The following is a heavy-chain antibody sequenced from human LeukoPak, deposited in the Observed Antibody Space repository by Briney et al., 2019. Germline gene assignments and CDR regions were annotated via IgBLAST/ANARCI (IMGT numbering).Heavy chain of an antibody. D-gene: IGHD5-18*01. V-gene: IGHV3-23*01. Sequence: GGSLRLSCAASGFTFSSYAMTWVRQAPGKGLEWVSGISDSDDSTYYADSVKGRFTISRDNSKNTLYLQMNSLRAEDTAVYYCAKKEDATMVHYYFDYWGQGTLVTVSS. CDR2: ISDSDDST. J-gene: IGHJ4*02. CDR1: GFTFSSYA. CDR3: AKKEDATMVHYYFDY.